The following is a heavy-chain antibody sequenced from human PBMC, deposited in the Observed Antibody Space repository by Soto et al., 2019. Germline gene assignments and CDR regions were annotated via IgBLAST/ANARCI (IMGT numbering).Heavy chain of an antibody. V-gene: IGHV3-7*01. J-gene: IGHJ6*03. CDR3: AREVDTAMETVYYYYYYMDV. D-gene: IGHD5-18*01. CDR1: GFTFSSYW. CDR2: IKQDGSEK. Sequence: GGSLRLSCAASGFTFSSYWMSWVRQAPGKGLEWVANIKQDGSEKYYVDSVKGRFTISRDNAKNSLYLQMNSLRAEDTAVYYCAREVDTAMETVYYYYYYMDVLGKGTTVTVSS.